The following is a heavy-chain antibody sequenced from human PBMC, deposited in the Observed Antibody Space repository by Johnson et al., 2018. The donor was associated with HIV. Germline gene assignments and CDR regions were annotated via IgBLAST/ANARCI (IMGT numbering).Heavy chain of an antibody. V-gene: IGHV3-7*01. CDR3: AKDLGTGDDAFDI. J-gene: IGHJ3*02. D-gene: IGHD7-27*01. Sequence: VQLVESGGGLVQPGGSLRLSCAASGFTFSGSWMSWVRQAPGKGLEWVANIKQDGREKYYVDSVKGRFTISRDNSKNTLYLQMNSLRAEDTAVYYCAKDLGTGDDAFDIWGQGTMVTVSS. CDR2: IKQDGREK. CDR1: GFTFSGSW.